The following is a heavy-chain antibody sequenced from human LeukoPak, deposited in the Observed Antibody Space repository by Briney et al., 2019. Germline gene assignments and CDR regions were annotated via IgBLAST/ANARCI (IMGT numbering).Heavy chain of an antibody. V-gene: IGHV3-9*01. CDR1: GFTFDDYA. Sequence: PGGSLRLSCAASGFTFDDYAMHWVRQVPGKGLEWVSGISWNSVSIGYADSVKGRFTISRDNAKNSLYLQMNSLRAEDTAVYYCARAVAENWFDPWGQGTLVTVSS. J-gene: IGHJ5*02. CDR3: ARAVAENWFDP. CDR2: ISWNSVSI. D-gene: IGHD6-19*01.